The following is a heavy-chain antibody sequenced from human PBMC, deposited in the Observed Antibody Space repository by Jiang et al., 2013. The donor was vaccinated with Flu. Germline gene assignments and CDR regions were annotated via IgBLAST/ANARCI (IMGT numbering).Heavy chain of an antibody. D-gene: IGHD2-15*01. CDR3: AHIPRGFKADY. CDR2: IYWNDDK. CDR1: GFSITTSGVG. V-gene: IGHV2-5*01. Sequence: TFSGFSITTSGVGVGWIRQPPGKALEWLALIYWNDDKRYSPSLRSRLTITKDTSRNQVVLTMTNMDPADTATYYCAHIPRGFKADYWGQGTLVTVSS. J-gene: IGHJ4*02.